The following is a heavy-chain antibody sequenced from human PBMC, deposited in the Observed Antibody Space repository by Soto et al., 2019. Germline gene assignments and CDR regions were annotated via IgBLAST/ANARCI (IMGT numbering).Heavy chain of an antibody. J-gene: IGHJ4*02. V-gene: IGHV4-30-2*01. CDR2: VYHRAST. Sequence: SETLSLTCAVSGASMTTGGFSWTWVRQPPGGGLEWIGHVYHRASTQYNPSLKGRVSISVDTSRSLFSLRLTSLTAADTAVYFCTRGSEAPLSLLSFDTWGQGTPVTVSS. CDR3: TRGSEAPLSLLSFDT. CDR1: GASMTTGGFS. D-gene: IGHD2-15*01.